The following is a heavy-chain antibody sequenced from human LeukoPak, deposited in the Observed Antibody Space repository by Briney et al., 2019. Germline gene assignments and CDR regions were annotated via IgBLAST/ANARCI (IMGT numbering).Heavy chain of an antibody. D-gene: IGHD6-13*01. V-gene: IGHV3-30*02. CDR2: IRDDGNNI. Sequence: GGSLRLSCAASGFSFTSYAMHWVRQAPGKGLEWVAFIRDDGNNIHYADSVKDRFTISRDNSKNTLYLQMNSLRAEDTAVYYCARDIITAAGSGDYWGQGTLVTVSS. CDR1: GFSFTSYA. CDR3: ARDIITAAGSGDY. J-gene: IGHJ4*02.